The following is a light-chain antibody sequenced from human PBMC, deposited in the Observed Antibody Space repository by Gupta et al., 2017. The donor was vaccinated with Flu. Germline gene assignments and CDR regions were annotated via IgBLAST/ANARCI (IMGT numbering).Light chain of an antibody. J-gene: IGLJ2*01. CDR3: AAWDDSLNGVV. CDR2: RND. V-gene: IGLV1-44*01. CDR1: SSNIEDNA. Sequence: QSVLTQPPSASGTPGQKVTISCSGGSSNIEDNAVSWFQELPGSAPRLLIYRNDQRPSGVPDRFSGSRSGTSASLAISGLQSEDEADYYCAAWDDSLNGVVFGGGTKVTVL.